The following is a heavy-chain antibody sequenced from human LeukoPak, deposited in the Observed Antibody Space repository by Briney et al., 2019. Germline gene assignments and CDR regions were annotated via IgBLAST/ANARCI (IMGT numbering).Heavy chain of an antibody. Sequence: GGSLRLSCAASGFTFSDYYMSWIRQAPGKGLEWVSYISSSGSTIYYADSVKGRFTISRDNAKNSLYLQMNSLRAEDTAVYYCARDRDVVVPGAMRGGGFDYWGQGTLVTVSS. CDR3: ARDRDVVVPGAMRGGGFDY. CDR2: ISSSGSTI. D-gene: IGHD2-2*01. CDR1: GFTFSDYY. V-gene: IGHV3-11*01. J-gene: IGHJ4*02.